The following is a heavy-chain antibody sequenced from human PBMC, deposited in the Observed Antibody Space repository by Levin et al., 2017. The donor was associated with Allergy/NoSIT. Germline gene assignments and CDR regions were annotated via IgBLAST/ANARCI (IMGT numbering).Heavy chain of an antibody. CDR3: AVVSSRVIGHLTRNNWFDP. V-gene: IGHV1-18*01. D-gene: IGHD2-2*01. Sequence: GESLKISCKASGYTFTSYGISWVRQAPGQGLEWMGWISAYNGNTNYAQKLQGRVTMTTDTSTSTAYMELRSLRSDDTAVYYCAVVSSRVIGHLTRNNWFDPWGQGTLVTVSS. J-gene: IGHJ5*02. CDR2: ISAYNGNT. CDR1: GYTFTSYG.